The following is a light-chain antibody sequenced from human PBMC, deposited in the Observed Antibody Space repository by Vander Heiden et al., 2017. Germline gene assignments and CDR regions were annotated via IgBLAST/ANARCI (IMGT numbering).Light chain of an antibody. Sequence: SYVLTQPPSASVAPGQTARITCGGNNSGSKSVHWYQQKPGQAPVLGVYDDSDRPSGIPERFSGSNSGNTATLTISRVEAGDEADYYCQVWDSSSDPVVFGGGTKLTVL. V-gene: IGLV3-21*02. J-gene: IGLJ2*01. CDR3: QVWDSSSDPVV. CDR1: NSGSKS. CDR2: DDS.